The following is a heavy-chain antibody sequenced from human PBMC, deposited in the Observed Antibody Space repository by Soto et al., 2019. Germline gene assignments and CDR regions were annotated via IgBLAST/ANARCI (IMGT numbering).Heavy chain of an antibody. CDR1: GYTLTELS. V-gene: IGHV1-24*01. D-gene: IGHD3-10*01. Sequence: ASVKVSCKVSGYTLTELSMHWVRQAPGKGLEWKGGFDPEDGETIYAQKFQGRVTMTEDTSTDTAYMELSSLRSEDTAVYYCATAQLVLLWFGESSRAFDYWGQGTLVTAPQ. CDR2: FDPEDGET. CDR3: ATAQLVLLWFGESSRAFDY. J-gene: IGHJ4*02.